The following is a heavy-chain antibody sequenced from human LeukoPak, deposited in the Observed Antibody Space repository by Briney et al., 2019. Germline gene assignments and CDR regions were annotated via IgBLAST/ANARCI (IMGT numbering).Heavy chain of an antibody. CDR2: INPNSGGT. D-gene: IGHD2-2*01. Sequence: ASVKVSCKASGYTFTDYYMHWVRQAPGQGLEWMGWINPNSGGTNYAQKFQGRVTMTRDTSISTAYMELSRLRSDDTAVYYCAREGYCSSTSCYGHYYGMDVWGQGTTVTVSS. J-gene: IGHJ6*02. V-gene: IGHV1-2*02. CDR3: AREGYCSSTSCYGHYYGMDV. CDR1: GYTFTDYY.